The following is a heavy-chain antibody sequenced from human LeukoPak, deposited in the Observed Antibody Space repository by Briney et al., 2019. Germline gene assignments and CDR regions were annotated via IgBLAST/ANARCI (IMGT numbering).Heavy chain of an antibody. Sequence: GGSLRLSCAASGFTFSSYGMYWVRQAPGKGLEWVAVISYDGSNKYYADSVKGRFTISRDNSKNTLYLQMNSLRAEDTAVYYCAKEWELLGFFDYWGQGTLVTVSS. D-gene: IGHD1-26*01. CDR3: AKEWELLGFFDY. CDR2: ISYDGSNK. V-gene: IGHV3-30*18. CDR1: GFTFSSYG. J-gene: IGHJ4*02.